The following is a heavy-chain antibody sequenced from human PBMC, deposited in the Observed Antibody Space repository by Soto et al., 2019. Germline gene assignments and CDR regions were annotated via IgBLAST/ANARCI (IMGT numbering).Heavy chain of an antibody. CDR2: INAGNGNT. CDR1: GYTFTSYA. CDR3: AREWDWSGVPPPRKDY. D-gene: IGHD1-1*01. V-gene: IGHV1-3*01. J-gene: IGHJ4*02. Sequence: GASVKVSCKASGYTFTSYAMHWVRQAPGQRLEWMGWINAGNGNTKYSQKFQGRVTITRDTSASTAYMELSSLRSEDTAVYYCAREWDWSGVPPPRKDYWGQGTLVTVSS.